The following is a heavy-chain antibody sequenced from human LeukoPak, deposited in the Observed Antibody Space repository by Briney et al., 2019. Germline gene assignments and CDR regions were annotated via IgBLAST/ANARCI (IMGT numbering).Heavy chain of an antibody. V-gene: IGHV3-64*01. J-gene: IGHJ4*02. Sequence: PGGSLRLSCAASGFTFSSYAMHWVRQAPGKGLEYVSAISSNGGSTYYANSVKGRFTIPRDNSKNTLYLQMGSLRAEDMAVYYCARDMGATYFDYWGQGTLVTVSS. D-gene: IGHD1-26*01. CDR3: ARDMGATYFDY. CDR2: ISSNGGST. CDR1: GFTFSSYA.